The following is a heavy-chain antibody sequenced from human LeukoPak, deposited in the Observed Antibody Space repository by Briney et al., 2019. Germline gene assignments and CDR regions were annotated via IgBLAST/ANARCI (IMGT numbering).Heavy chain of an antibody. CDR1: GFTFSSYW. CDR3: ASPNWNYGATVYDSFDI. D-gene: IGHD1-7*01. Sequence: GGSLRLSCAASGFTFSSYWMHWVRQAPGKGLVWVSRISTDASSTTYADSVKGRFTISRDNAKDTLYLQMNSLRAEDTAVYYCASPNWNYGATVYDSFDIWGPGTMVTVSS. V-gene: IGHV3-74*01. J-gene: IGHJ3*02. CDR2: ISTDASST.